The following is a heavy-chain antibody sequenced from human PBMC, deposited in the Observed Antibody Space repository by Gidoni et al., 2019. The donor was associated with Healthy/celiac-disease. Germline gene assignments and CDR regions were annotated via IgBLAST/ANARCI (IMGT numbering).Heavy chain of an antibody. CDR2: ISGSGGST. J-gene: IGHJ4*02. CDR1: GFTFSSYA. D-gene: IGHD1-26*01. Sequence: EVQLLESGGGLVQPGGSLRLSCAASGFTFSSYAMSWVRQAPGKGLEWVSAISGSGGSTYYADSVKGRFTISRDNSKNTLYLQMNSLRAEDTAVYYCAKDSAGWELLPRFRADWGQGTLVTVSS. CDR3: AKDSAGWELLPRFRAD. V-gene: IGHV3-23*01.